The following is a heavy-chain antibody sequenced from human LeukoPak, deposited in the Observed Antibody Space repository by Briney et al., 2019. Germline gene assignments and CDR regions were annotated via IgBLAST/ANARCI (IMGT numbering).Heavy chain of an antibody. Sequence: SGPTLVKPTQILTLTCTFSWFSLSTRGVGVGWVREPPGKALEWLALLYWNDDKRYSASLKSRLTITKDTSKNQVVLTMTNMDPVDTATYYCARLGYCSSTSCYDFDYWGQGTLVTVSS. CDR1: WFSLSTRGVG. V-gene: IGHV2-5*01. J-gene: IGHJ4*02. CDR2: LYWNDDK. D-gene: IGHD2-2*01. CDR3: ARLGYCSSTSCYDFDY.